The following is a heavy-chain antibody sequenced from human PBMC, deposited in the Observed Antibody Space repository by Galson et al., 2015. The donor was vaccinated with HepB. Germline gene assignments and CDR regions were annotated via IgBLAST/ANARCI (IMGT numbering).Heavy chain of an antibody. CDR2: ISGSGDST. D-gene: IGHD6-6*01. V-gene: IGHV3-23*01. Sequence: SLRLSCAASGFTFSSFAMSWVRQAPGKGLEWVSSISGSGDSTYYADSVKGRFIISRDNSKNTLYLQVNSLTAEDTAVYYCAKDLYSSSSGGDYFDYWGQGTLVTVTS. CDR1: GFTFSSFA. CDR3: AKDLYSSSSGGDYFDY. J-gene: IGHJ4*02.